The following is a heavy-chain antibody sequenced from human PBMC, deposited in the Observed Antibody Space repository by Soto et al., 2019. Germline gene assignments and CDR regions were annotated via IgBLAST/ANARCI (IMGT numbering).Heavy chain of an antibody. Sequence: QVHLVQSGDEVKKPGASVKVSCKGSGYGFTTYGITWMRQAPGQGIEWMAWISAHNGNTNYAQKLQGRVTVTRDTSTSTAYMELRSLRSDDTAVYYCPRGRYGDYWGQGALVTVSS. D-gene: IGHD1-1*01. CDR2: ISAHNGNT. CDR1: GYGFTTYG. CDR3: PRGRYGDY. V-gene: IGHV1-18*01. J-gene: IGHJ4*02.